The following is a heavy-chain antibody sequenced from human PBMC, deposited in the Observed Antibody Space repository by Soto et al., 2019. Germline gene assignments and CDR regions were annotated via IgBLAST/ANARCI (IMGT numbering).Heavy chain of an antibody. V-gene: IGHV3-30*18. J-gene: IGHJ6*02. Sequence: PGGSLRLSCAASGFTFRSYGMHWVRQAPGKGLEWVAVISYEGNNKYNADSVKGRFTISRDNSKNTLYLQMNSLRAEDTAVYYCAKDRGSVTTSPKYGMDVWGQGTTVTVSS. CDR3: AKDRGSVTTSPKYGMDV. D-gene: IGHD3-10*01. CDR2: ISYEGNNK. CDR1: GFTFRSYG.